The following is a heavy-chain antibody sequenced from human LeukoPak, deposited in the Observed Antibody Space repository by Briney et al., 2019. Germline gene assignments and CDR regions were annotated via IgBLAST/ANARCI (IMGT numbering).Heavy chain of an antibody. CDR1: GFTFSSYW. Sequence: GGSLRLSCAASGFTFSSYWMTWVRQAPGKGLEWVANIKQDGSEKYYVDSVKGRFTISRDNAKNSLYLQMNSLRAEETAVYYCASCSCSGQLMGYCPPADYWGQGTLVTVSS. V-gene: IGHV3-7*01. CDR2: IKQDGSEK. D-gene: IGHD2-15*01. CDR3: ASCSCSGQLMGYCPPADY. J-gene: IGHJ4*02.